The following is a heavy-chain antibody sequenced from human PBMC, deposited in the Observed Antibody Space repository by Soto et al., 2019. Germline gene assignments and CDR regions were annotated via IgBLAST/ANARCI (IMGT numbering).Heavy chain of an antibody. D-gene: IGHD2-15*01. Sequence: ASVKVSCKASGYTFTSYGISWVRQAPGQGLEWMGWISAYNGNTNYAQKLQGRVTMTTDTSTSTAYMELRSLRSDDTAVYYCARVTTTPGLRSPDYFDYWGQGTLVTVSS. CDR3: ARVTTTPGLRSPDYFDY. J-gene: IGHJ4*02. CDR2: ISAYNGNT. V-gene: IGHV1-18*01. CDR1: GYTFTSYG.